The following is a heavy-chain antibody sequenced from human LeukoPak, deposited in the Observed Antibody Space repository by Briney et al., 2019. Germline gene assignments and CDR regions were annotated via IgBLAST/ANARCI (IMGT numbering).Heavy chain of an antibody. J-gene: IGHJ5*02. CDR1: GYTFTAYY. D-gene: IGHD6-19*01. CDR3: ARNWLAVAYNWFDP. Sequence: ASVKVSCKASGYTFTAYYMHWVRQAPGQGLEWMGWINPNSGGTNYAQKLQGRVTMTTDTSTSTAYMELRSLRSDDTAVYYCARNWLAVAYNWFDPWGQGTLVTVSS. V-gene: IGHV1-2*02. CDR2: INPNSGGT.